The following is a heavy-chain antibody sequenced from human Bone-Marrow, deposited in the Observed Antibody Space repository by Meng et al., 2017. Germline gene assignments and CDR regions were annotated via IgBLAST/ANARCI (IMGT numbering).Heavy chain of an antibody. J-gene: IGHJ3*02. CDR3: ARQTRVTMVRGVITPGAFDI. CDR2: IYTSGST. CDR1: GGSISSYH. D-gene: IGHD3-10*01. Sequence: SETLSLTCTVPGGSISSYHWSWIRQPAGKGLEWIGRIYTSGSTNYNPSLKSRVTMSVDTSKNQFSLKLSSVTAADTAVYYCARQTRVTMVRGVITPGAFDIWGQGTMVTVSS. V-gene: IGHV4-4*07.